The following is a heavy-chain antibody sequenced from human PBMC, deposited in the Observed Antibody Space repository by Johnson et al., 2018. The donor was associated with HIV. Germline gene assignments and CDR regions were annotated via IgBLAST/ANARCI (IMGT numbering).Heavy chain of an antibody. Sequence: QVQLVESGGGVVQPGRSLRLSCAASGFTFSSYAMHWVRQAPGKGLEWVAVISYDGSNKYYTDSVKGRCTISRDNSKNTLYLQMNSLRAEDTAVYHCARDRIVVADYDAFDIWGQGTMVTVSS. J-gene: IGHJ3*02. CDR1: GFTFSSYA. V-gene: IGHV3-30*04. D-gene: IGHD2-15*01. CDR3: ARDRIVVADYDAFDI. CDR2: ISYDGSNK.